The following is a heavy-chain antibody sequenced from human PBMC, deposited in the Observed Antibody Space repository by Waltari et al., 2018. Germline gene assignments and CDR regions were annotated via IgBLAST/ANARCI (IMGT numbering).Heavy chain of an antibody. J-gene: IGHJ4*02. Sequence: EVQLVESGGGLVQPGGSLRLSCAASGFTFSSYEMNWVRQAPGKGREWGSYVSSSGSTIYYADSVKGRFTISRDNAKNSLYLQMHSLRADDTAVYYCARDNNGYDRYFDYWGQGTLVTVSS. D-gene: IGHD5-12*01. CDR1: GFTFSSYE. V-gene: IGHV3-48*03. CDR3: ARDNNGYDRYFDY. CDR2: VSSSGSTI.